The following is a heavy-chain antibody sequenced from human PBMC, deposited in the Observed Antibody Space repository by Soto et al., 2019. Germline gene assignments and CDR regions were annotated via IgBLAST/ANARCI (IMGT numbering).Heavy chain of an antibody. Sequence: GGSLRLSCAASGFTFSSYWMSWVRQAPGKGLEWVANIKQDGSEKYYVDSVKGRFTISRDNAKNSLYLQMNSLRAEDTAVYYCARVSTMIVVDPSDYWGQGTLVPVSS. V-gene: IGHV3-7*01. CDR3: ARVSTMIVVDPSDY. CDR2: IKQDGSEK. D-gene: IGHD3-22*01. J-gene: IGHJ4*02. CDR1: GFTFSSYW.